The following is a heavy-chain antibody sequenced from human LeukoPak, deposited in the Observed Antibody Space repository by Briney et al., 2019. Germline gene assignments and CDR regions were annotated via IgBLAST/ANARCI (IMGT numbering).Heavy chain of an antibody. D-gene: IGHD3-16*02. CDR2: IYHSGST. Sequence: SETLSLTCTVSGGSISSSSYYWGWIRQPPGKGLEWIGEIYHSGSTNYNPSLKSRVTISVDKSKNQFSLKLSSVTAADTAVYYCARAYDYVWGSYRQDAFDIWGQGTMVTVSS. V-gene: IGHV4-39*07. CDR1: GGSISSSSYY. CDR3: ARAYDYVWGSYRQDAFDI. J-gene: IGHJ3*02.